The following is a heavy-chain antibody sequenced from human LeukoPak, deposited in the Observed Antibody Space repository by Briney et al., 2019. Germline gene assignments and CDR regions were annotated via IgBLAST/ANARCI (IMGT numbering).Heavy chain of an antibody. CDR2: ISSSSSTI. CDR3: ARDRGDFWSGYSDY. CDR1: GFTFSSYS. D-gene: IGHD3-3*01. V-gene: IGHV3-48*01. Sequence: PGRSLRLSCAASGFTFSSYSMNWVRQAPGKGLEWVSYISSSSSTIYYADSVKGRFTISRDNAKNSLYLQMNSLRAEDTAVYYCARDRGDFWSGYSDYWGQGTLVTVSS. J-gene: IGHJ4*02.